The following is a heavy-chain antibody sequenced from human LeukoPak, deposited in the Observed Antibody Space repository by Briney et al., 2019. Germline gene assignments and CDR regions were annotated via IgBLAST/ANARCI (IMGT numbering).Heavy chain of an antibody. CDR3: ARDLRPKYCSSTSCPYVTYHYYGMDV. D-gene: IGHD2-2*01. J-gene: IGHJ6*02. CDR1: GGTFSSYA. CDR2: IIPIFGTA. Sequence: ASVKVSCKASGGTFSSYAISWVRQAPGQGLEWMGGIIPIFGTANYAQKFQGRVTITADESTSTAYMELSSLRSEDTAVYYCARDLRPKYCSSTSCPYVTYHYYGMDVWGQGTTVTVSS. V-gene: IGHV1-69*13.